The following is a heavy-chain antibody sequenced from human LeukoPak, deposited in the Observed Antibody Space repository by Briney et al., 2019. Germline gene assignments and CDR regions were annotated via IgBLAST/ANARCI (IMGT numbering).Heavy chain of an antibody. J-gene: IGHJ4*02. Sequence: SETLSLTCIVSGGSMSNDSYYWSWIRQPPGKGLEWIGYIYYSGSTNYNPSLKSRVTISVDTSKNQFSLKLSSVTAADTAVYYCAREGSAMVRGVIDYWGQGTLVTVSS. CDR3: AREGSAMVRGVIDY. D-gene: IGHD3-10*01. V-gene: IGHV4-61*01. CDR1: GGSMSNDSYY. CDR2: IYYSGST.